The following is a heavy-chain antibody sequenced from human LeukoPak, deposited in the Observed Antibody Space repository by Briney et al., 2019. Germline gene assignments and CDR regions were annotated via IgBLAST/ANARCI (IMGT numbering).Heavy chain of an antibody. J-gene: IGHJ6*02. CDR3: AGDLPIRGVTDYYYYYGMDV. CDR1: GFTFSSYS. V-gene: IGHV3-21*01. CDR2: ISSSSSYI. Sequence: GGSLRLSCAASGFTFSSYSMNWVRQAPGKGLEWVSSISSSSSYIYYADSVKGRFTISRDNAKNSLYLQMNSLRAEDTAVYYCAGDLPIRGVTDYYYYYGMDVWGQGTTVTVSS. D-gene: IGHD3-10*01.